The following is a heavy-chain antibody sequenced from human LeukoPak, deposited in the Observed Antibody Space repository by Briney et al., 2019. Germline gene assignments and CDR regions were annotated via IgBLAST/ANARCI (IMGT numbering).Heavy chain of an antibody. D-gene: IGHD3-10*01. CDR3: ASRESSMARSH. CDR1: GFSISDYW. CDR2: INEDGTIQ. V-gene: IGHV3-7*01. J-gene: IGHJ4*01. Sequence: PGGSLRLSCAASGFSISDYWMNWVRLVPGKGLEWVANINEDGTIQDYVASVRGRFTISRNNAKNSLYLQMNSRGAEDSAVYYCASRESSMARSHWGHGTLVTVSS.